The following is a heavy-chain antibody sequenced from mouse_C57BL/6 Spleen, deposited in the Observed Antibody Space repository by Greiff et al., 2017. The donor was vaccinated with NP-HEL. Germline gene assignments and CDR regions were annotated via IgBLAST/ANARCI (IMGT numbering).Heavy chain of an antibody. CDR2: IYPGGGYT. V-gene: IGHV1-63*01. J-gene: IGHJ4*01. CDR1: GYTFTNYW. Sequence: QVQLQQSGAELVRPGPSVKMSCKASGYTFTNYWIGWAKQRPGHGLEWIGDIYPGGGYTNYNEKFKGKATLTADKSSSTAYMQFSSLTSEDSAIYYCARSGSSSMDYWGQGTSVTVSS. D-gene: IGHD1-1*01. CDR3: ARSGSSSMDY.